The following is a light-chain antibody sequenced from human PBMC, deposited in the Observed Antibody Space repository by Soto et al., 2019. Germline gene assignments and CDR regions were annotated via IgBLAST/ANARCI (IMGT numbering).Light chain of an antibody. CDR2: DVS. CDR1: QSITSW. CDR3: QQYESYWT. V-gene: IGKV1-5*01. J-gene: IGKJ1*01. Sequence: EIQMTQSHSTLSASVGDRVTITCRGSQSITSWLAWYQQKPGQAPRLLIYDVSSLQSVVPSRFSGSGSATEFTLTISSLQPDDFATYYCQQYESYWTFGQGTKVDIK.